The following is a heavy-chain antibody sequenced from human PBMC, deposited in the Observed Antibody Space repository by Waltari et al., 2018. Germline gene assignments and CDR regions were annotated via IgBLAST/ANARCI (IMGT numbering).Heavy chain of an antibody. CDR2: INSDGSTT. D-gene: IGHD6-19*01. CDR1: GFTFSTYW. V-gene: IGHV3-74*01. Sequence: DVQLVESGGGLVQPGGSLRLSCAASGFTFSTYWMHWVRQAPGEGLVWVSRINSDGSTTNYADSVKGVFTISRDNAKNTLYLQMNTPRAEDTAVEYFARSKGWDFDYWGKGTLVTVSS. CDR3: ARSKGWDFDY. J-gene: IGHJ4*02.